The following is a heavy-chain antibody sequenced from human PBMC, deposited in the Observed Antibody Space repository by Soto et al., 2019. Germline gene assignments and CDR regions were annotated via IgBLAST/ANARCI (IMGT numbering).Heavy chain of an antibody. D-gene: IGHD5-18*01. V-gene: IGHV1-18*04. CDR3: ATSPMAARYGNWFDR. Sequence: QVQLVQSGAEVKKPGASVKVSCKASGYTFSSSIISWVRQAPGQGLEWMGWISVYSGHTNYAPKFQGRVTVTTDTSTSTANMELRSLRSDDTAVYYCATSPMAARYGNWFDRWGHGTLVTVSS. CDR1: GYTFSSSI. J-gene: IGHJ5*02. CDR2: ISVYSGHT.